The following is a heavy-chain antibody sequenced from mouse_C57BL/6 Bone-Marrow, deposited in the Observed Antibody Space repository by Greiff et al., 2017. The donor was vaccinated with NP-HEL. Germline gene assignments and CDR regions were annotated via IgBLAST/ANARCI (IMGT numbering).Heavy chain of an antibody. D-gene: IGHD2-12*01. CDR1: GYTFTSYW. CDR2: IDPSDSYT. V-gene: IGHV1-69*01. Sequence: QVQLQQPGAELVMPGASVKLSCKASGYTFTSYWMHWVKQRPGQGLEWIGEIDPSDSYTNYNQKFKGKSTLTVDKSSSTAYMQLSSLTSEDSAVYYCARDYYSLYFDYWGQGTTLTVSS. CDR3: ARDYYSLYFDY. J-gene: IGHJ2*01.